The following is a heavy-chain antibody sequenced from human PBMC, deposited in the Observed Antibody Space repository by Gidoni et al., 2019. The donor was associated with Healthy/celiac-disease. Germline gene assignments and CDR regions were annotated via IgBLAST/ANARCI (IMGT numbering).Heavy chain of an antibody. Sequence: EVQLVESGGGLVKPGRSLRLSCTASGFTFGDYAMSWFRQAPGKGLEWVGFIRSKAYGGTTEYAASVKGRFTISRDDSKSIAYLQMNSLKTEDTAVYYCTRDEAHDYGDNFGMDVWGQGTTVTVSS. V-gene: IGHV3-49*05. D-gene: IGHD4-17*01. CDR3: TRDEAHDYGDNFGMDV. CDR2: IRSKAYGGTT. CDR1: GFTFGDYA. J-gene: IGHJ6*02.